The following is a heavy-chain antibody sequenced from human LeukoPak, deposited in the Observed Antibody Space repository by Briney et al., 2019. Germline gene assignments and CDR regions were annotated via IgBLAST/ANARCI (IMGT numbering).Heavy chain of an antibody. V-gene: IGHV4-34*01. J-gene: IGHJ6*02. CDR1: GFTFSSYS. CDR2: INHSGST. Sequence: GSLRLSCAASGFTFSSYSMNWVRQAPGKGLEWIGEINHSGSTNYNPSLKSRVTISVDTSKNQFSLKLSSVTAADTAVYYCARGTALAAAGMDGGYYYYYGMDVWGQGTTVTVSS. CDR3: ARGTALAAAGMDGGYYYYYGMDV. D-gene: IGHD6-13*01.